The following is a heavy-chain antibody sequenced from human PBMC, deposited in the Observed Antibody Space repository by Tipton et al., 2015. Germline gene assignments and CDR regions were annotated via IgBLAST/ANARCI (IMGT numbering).Heavy chain of an antibody. CDR2: IYTSGST. CDR3: ARIAVAGNYYGMDV. CDR1: GGSISSYY. Sequence: TLSLTCTASGGSISSYYWSWIRQPAGKGLEWIGRIYTSGSTNYNPSLKSRVTMSVDTSKNQFSLKLSSVTAADTAVYYCARIAVAGNYYGMDVWGQGTTVTVSS. J-gene: IGHJ6*02. D-gene: IGHD6-19*01. V-gene: IGHV4-4*07.